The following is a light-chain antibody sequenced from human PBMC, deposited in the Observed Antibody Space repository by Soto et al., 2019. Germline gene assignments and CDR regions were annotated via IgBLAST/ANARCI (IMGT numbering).Light chain of an antibody. V-gene: IGKV1-27*01. Sequence: DIQMTQSPSSLSASVGDRVTITCRASQVISNYLAWYQQKPGKVPKLLIYAASTLQSGVPFRFSGSGSGTDFTLTISSLQPEDVATYYCQKYNSASWTFGQGTKVEIK. J-gene: IGKJ1*01. CDR3: QKYNSASWT. CDR2: AAS. CDR1: QVISNY.